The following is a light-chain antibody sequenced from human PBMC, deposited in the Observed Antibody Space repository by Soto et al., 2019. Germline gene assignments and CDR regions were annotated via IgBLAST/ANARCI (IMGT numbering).Light chain of an antibody. V-gene: IGKV3-15*01. CDR3: QQYNKWPPWT. CDR1: QSVSSN. CDR2: GAS. Sequence: EIVMTQSPATLSVSPGERATLSCRASQSVSSNLAWYQQKPGQAPRLLIYGASTRATGIPDRFSGSGSGTEFTLTIRSLQSEDFAVYYCQQYNKWPPWTFGQGTKVEIK. J-gene: IGKJ1*01.